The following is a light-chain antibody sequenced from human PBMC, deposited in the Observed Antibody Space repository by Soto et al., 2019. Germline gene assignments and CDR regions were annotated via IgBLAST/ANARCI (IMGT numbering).Light chain of an antibody. Sequence: QSVLTQPPSASGTPGQRVSISCSGSASNIGSKAVNWYQQLPGAAPKLLIYSSFQQPSGVPARFSASKSGTSASLAITGLQSEDEADYYCAAWDASLDEYVFGTGTKLTVL. CDR1: ASNIGSKA. V-gene: IGLV1-44*01. J-gene: IGLJ1*01. CDR2: SSF. CDR3: AAWDASLDEYV.